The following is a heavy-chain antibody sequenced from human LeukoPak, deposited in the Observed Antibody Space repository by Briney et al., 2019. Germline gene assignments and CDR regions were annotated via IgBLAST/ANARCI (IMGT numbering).Heavy chain of an antibody. CDR2: IIPIFGIA. CDR1: GGTFSSYA. CDR3: ARGLGNDAFDI. D-gene: IGHD1-1*01. J-gene: IGHJ3*02. V-gene: IGHV1-69*04. Sequence: SVNVSCKASGGTFSSYAISWVRQAPGQGLEWMGRIIPIFGIANYAQKFQGRVTITADKSTSTAYMELSSLRSEDTAVYYCARGLGNDAFDIWGQGTMVTVSS.